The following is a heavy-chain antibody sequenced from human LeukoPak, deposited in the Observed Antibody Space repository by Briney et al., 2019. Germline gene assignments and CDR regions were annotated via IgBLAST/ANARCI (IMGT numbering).Heavy chain of an antibody. D-gene: IGHD4-23*01. CDR1: GGSISSYY. Sequence: PSETLSLTCTVSGGSISSYYWSWIRQPPGKGLEWIGYIYYSGSTNYNPSLKSRVTISVDTSKNQFSLKLSSVTAADTAVYYCARRAVVTPYNWFDPWGQGTLVTVSS. J-gene: IGHJ5*02. CDR2: IYYSGST. CDR3: ARRAVVTPYNWFDP. V-gene: IGHV4-59*08.